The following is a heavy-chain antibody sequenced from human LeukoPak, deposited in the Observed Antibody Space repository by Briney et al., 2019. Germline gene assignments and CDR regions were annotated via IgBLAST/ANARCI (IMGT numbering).Heavy chain of an antibody. CDR3: ARHGHDSGNYEAHFDY. Sequence: SETLSLTCTVSGGSIGSSSYYWGWIRQPPGKGLGWIGSIYYSGSTYYNPSLKSRVTISVDTSKNQFSLNLSSVTAADAAVYYCARHGHDSGNYEAHFDYWGQGTLVTVSS. CDR2: IYYSGST. J-gene: IGHJ4*02. V-gene: IGHV4-39*01. CDR1: GGSIGSSSYY. D-gene: IGHD3-22*01.